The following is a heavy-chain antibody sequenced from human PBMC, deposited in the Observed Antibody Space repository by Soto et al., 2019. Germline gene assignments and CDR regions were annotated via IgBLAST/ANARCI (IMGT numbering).Heavy chain of an antibody. D-gene: IGHD2-21*02. Sequence: GASVKVSCKASGGTFSSYAISWVRQAPGQGLEWMGGIIPIFGTANYAQKFQGRVTITADESTSTAYMELSSLRSEDTAVYYCARMVTQLPTADLYYWGQGTLVTVSS. CDR1: GGTFSSYA. CDR2: IIPIFGTA. CDR3: ARMVTQLPTADLYY. V-gene: IGHV1-69*13. J-gene: IGHJ4*02.